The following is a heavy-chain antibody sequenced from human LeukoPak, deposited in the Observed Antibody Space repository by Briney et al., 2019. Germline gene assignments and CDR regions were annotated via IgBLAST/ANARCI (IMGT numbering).Heavy chain of an antibody. V-gene: IGHV1-2*02. CDR3: AREKTGTHFDY. Sequence: ASVKVSCKASGYTFTSYGISWVRQAPGQGLEWMGWINPNSGGTNYAQKFQGRVTMTRDTSISTAYMELSRLRSDDTAVYYCAREKTGTHFDYWGQGTLVTVSS. D-gene: IGHD1-1*01. J-gene: IGHJ4*02. CDR1: GYTFTSYG. CDR2: INPNSGGT.